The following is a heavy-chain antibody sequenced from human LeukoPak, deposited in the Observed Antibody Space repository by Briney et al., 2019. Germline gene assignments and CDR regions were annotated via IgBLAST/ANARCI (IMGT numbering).Heavy chain of an antibody. D-gene: IGHD3-3*01. Sequence: GGSLRLSCAASGFTFSSYWMSWVGQAPGKGLEWVANIKQDGSEKYYVDSVMGRFTVSRDNAKNSLYLQMNSLRDEDTGIYYCSRRVPFEGMDVWGQGTTVTVSS. V-gene: IGHV3-7*02. CDR1: GFTFSSYW. CDR3: SRRVPFEGMDV. J-gene: IGHJ6*02. CDR2: IKQDGSEK.